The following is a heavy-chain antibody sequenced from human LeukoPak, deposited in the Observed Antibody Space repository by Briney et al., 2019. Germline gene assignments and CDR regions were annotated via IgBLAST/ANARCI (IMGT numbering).Heavy chain of an antibody. D-gene: IGHD3-9*01. CDR1: GFTFSSYA. J-gene: IGHJ6*03. CDR3: ARELRYFDWFLIGYYYYMDV. CDR2: ISYDGSNK. V-gene: IGHV3-30*04. Sequence: GSLRLSCAASGFTFSSYAMHWVRQAPGKGLEWVAVISYDGSNKYYADSVKGRFTISRDNSKNTLYLQMNSLRAEDTAVYYCARELRYFDWFLIGYYYYMDVWGKGTTVTVSS.